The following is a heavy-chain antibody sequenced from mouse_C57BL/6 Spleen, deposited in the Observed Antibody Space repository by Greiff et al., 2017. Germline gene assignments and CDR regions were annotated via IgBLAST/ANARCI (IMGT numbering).Heavy chain of an antibody. CDR2: ISSGGSYT. D-gene: IGHD1-1*01. Sequence: EVKLVESGGDLVKPGGSLKLSCAASGFTFSSYGMSWVRQTPDKRLEWVATISSGGSYTYYPDSVKGRFTISRDNAKNTLYLQMSSLKSEDTAMYYCARRDYCSPFAYWGQGTLVTVSA. CDR3: ARRDYCSPFAY. CDR1: GFTFSSYG. V-gene: IGHV5-6*02. J-gene: IGHJ3*01.